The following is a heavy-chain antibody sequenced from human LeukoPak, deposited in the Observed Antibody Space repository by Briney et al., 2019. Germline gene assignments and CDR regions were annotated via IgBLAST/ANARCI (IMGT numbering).Heavy chain of an antibody. D-gene: IGHD2/OR15-2a*01. CDR2: IYNSAST. CDR3: ARNSTSGFFDY. V-gene: IGHV4-38-2*01. J-gene: IGHJ4*02. CDR1: GYSITNGDY. Sequence: SETLSLTCVVSGYSITNGDYWGWIRQSPGKGLEWIGSIYNSASTHYNPSLKSRVAILVDTSKNEFSLKMTSVTAADTAMYYCARNSTSGFFDYWGQGTLATVSS.